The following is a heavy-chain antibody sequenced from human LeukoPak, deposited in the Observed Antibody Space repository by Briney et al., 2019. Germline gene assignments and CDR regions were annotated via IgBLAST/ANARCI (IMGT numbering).Heavy chain of an antibody. Sequence: LPGGSLRVSCTASGFTFGTYWMTWVRQAPGRGLEWVANIKVDGSEKYYVDSVKGRFTISRDNAKNSLYLQMNSLRAEDTAVYYCARGPLQRGSWGYWGQGTLVTVSS. D-gene: IGHD2-15*01. V-gene: IGHV3-7*01. CDR3: ARGPLQRGSWGY. CDR2: IKVDGSEK. CDR1: GFTFGTYW. J-gene: IGHJ4*02.